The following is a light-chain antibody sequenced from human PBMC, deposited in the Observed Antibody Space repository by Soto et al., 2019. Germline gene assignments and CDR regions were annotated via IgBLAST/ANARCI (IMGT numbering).Light chain of an antibody. Sequence: EIVLTQSPGTLSLSPGEGATISCRASQSVKSNNLAWYQQKPDQTPRLLIYAASTRATGIPDRFSGSGSGTDFTLTISRLEPEDFAVYYCQQYGRTPYIFGQGTKLEIK. CDR1: QSVKSNN. J-gene: IGKJ2*01. V-gene: IGKV3-20*01. CDR3: QQYGRTPYI. CDR2: AAS.